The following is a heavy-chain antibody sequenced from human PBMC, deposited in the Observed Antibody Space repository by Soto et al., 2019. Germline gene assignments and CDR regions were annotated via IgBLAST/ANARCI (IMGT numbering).Heavy chain of an antibody. D-gene: IGHD1-7*01. J-gene: IGHJ4*02. CDR3: AKNQERELPRVIDF. CDR2: MSGSSSTT. V-gene: IGHV3-23*01. CDR1: GLTFSNYA. Sequence: GGSLRLSCATSGLTFSNYAMSWVRQAPGGGLEWVSSMSGSSSTTYYADSVKGRFTISRDRSKNTLYLQMSSLRAEDTALYYCAKNQERELPRVIDFWGQXTLVTVSS.